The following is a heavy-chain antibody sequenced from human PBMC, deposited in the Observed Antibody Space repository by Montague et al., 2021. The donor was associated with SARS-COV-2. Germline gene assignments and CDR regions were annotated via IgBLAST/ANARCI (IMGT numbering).Heavy chain of an antibody. CDR3: ARDRGTQYGDCPYDY. V-gene: IGHV3-74*01. D-gene: IGHD4-17*01. CDR1: GFTFSSYW. J-gene: IGHJ4*02. CDR2: INSDGSST. Sequence: SLRLSCAASGFTFSSYWMHWVRQAPGKGLVWVSRINSDGSSTSYADSVKGRFTIFRDNAKNTLYLQMNSLRAEDTAVYYCARDRGTQYGDCPYDYWGQGTLVTVSS.